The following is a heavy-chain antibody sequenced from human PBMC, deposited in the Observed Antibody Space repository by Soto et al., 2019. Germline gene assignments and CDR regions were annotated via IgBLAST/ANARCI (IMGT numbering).Heavy chain of an antibody. CDR3: ATTLYSSEWSRDY. V-gene: IGHV4-30-2*03. CDR1: GGSISSGGYS. Sequence: PSETLSLTCAVSGGSISSGGYSWSWIRQQPGKGLEWIGYIYYSGSTYYSPSLKSRVTISVDTSKNQFSLNLNSVTAADTAVYYCATTLYSSEWSRDYWGQGTLVTVSS. J-gene: IGHJ4*02. D-gene: IGHD6-19*01. CDR2: IYYSGST.